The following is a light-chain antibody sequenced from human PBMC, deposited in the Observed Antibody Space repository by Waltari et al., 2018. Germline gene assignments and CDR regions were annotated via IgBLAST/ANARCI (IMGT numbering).Light chain of an antibody. CDR3: CSYAGSPTFVI. CDR1: SSDVGSYTL. J-gene: IGLJ2*01. Sequence: QSALTQPASVSGSPGQSITLSCTGTSSDVGSYTLVSWYQPRPGKAPRLMIYEVNKRPSGVSNRFSGSKSGNTASLTISGLQAEDEADYYCCSYAGSPTFVIFGGGSKLTVL. V-gene: IGLV2-23*02. CDR2: EVN.